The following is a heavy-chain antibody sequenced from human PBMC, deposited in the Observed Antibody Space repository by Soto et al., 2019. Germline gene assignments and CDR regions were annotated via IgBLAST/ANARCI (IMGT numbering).Heavy chain of an antibody. J-gene: IGHJ6*02. Sequence: EVQLVESGGGLVKPGGSLRLSCAASGFTFDDYAMHWVRQAPGKGLEWVSGISWNSGSIGYADSVKGRFTISRDNAKNSLYLQMNSLRAEDTALYYCARTISPYYYYGMDVWGQGTTVTVSS. V-gene: IGHV3-9*01. CDR2: ISWNSGSI. CDR1: GFTFDDYA. CDR3: ARTISPYYYYGMDV.